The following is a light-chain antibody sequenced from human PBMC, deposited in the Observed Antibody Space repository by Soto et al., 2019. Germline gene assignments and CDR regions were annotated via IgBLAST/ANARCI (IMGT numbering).Light chain of an antibody. CDR2: GAS. Sequence: DIQMTQSPPSVSASVGDRVTITCRASQDVGKWLAWYQQKPGKAPTLLIHGASSLQSGVRPRYSGSGYGTDYTLPISSLRPEEFATYYCQQANRFPNTFGQGTRREIK. J-gene: IGKJ5*01. V-gene: IGKV1-12*01. CDR3: QQANRFPNT. CDR1: QDVGKW.